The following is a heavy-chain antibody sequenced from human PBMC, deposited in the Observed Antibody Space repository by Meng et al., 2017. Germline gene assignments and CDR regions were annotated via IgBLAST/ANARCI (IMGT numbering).Heavy chain of an antibody. CDR2: IYHSGST. CDR1: GGSISSSNW. CDR3: ARDRGAVAGTNFDY. D-gene: IGHD6-19*01. J-gene: IGHJ4*02. Sequence: GPWRESGPVLVRPSGPLSLPCAVSGGSISSSNWWSWVRQPPGKGLEWIGEIYHSGSTNYNPSRKSRVTISVDKSKNQFSLKLSSVTAADTAVYYCARDRGAVAGTNFDYWGQGTLVTVSS. V-gene: IGHV4-4*02.